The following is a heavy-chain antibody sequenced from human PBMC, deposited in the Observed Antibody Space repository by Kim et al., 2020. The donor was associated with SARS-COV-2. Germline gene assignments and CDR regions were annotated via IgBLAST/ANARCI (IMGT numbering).Heavy chain of an antibody. Sequence: GGSLRLSCAASGFTFSSYSMNWVRQAPGKGLEWVSSISSSSSYIYYADSVKGRFTISRDNAKNSLYLQMNSLRAEDTAVYYCARDSFLHSGMDVWGQGTTVTVSS. D-gene: IGHD3-16*01. J-gene: IGHJ6*02. CDR1: GFTFSSYS. V-gene: IGHV3-21*01. CDR3: ARDSFLHSGMDV. CDR2: ISSSSSYI.